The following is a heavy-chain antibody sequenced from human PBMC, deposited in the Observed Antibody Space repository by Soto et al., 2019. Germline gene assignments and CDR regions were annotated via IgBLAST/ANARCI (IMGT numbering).Heavy chain of an antibody. CDR3: ARYSSSSGNYYYYIDV. D-gene: IGHD6-6*01. J-gene: IGHJ6*03. CDR2: IYGGVTT. CDR1: GFTVFSNY. V-gene: IGHV3-66*01. Sequence: EVQLVESGGGLVQPGGSLRLSCAASGFTVFSNYMSWVRQAPGKGLEWVSVIYGGVTTYYADSVKGRFTISRDNSKNTLYLQMNSLRAEDTAVYYCARYSSSSGNYYYYIDVWGKGTTVTVSS.